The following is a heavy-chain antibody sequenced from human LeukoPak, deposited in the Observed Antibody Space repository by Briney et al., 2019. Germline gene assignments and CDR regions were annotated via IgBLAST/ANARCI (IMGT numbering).Heavy chain of an antibody. CDR2: IIPIFGTA. V-gene: IGHV1-69*13. CDR3: ARGGLVLQHYYHMDV. CDR1: GGTFSGYA. Sequence: VASVKVSCKASGGTFSGYAISWVRQAPGQGLEWMGGIIPIFGTANYAQKFQGRVTITADESTSTAYMELSSLRSEDTAVYYCARGGLVLQHYYHMDVWGKGTTVTVSS. D-gene: IGHD3-3*01. J-gene: IGHJ6*03.